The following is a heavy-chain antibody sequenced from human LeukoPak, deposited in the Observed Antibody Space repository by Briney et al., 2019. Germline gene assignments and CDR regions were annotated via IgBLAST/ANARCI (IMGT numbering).Heavy chain of an antibody. CDR2: IKQDGSEK. CDR1: GFTFSSYW. Sequence: GSLRLSCAASGFTFSSYWMSWVRPAPGKGLEWVANIKQDGSEKYYVDSVKGRFTISRDNAKNSLYLQMNSLRAEDTAVYYCARVYYDYVWGSYRYCNFDYWGQGTLVTVSS. CDR3: ARVYYDYVWGSYRYCNFDY. D-gene: IGHD3-16*02. V-gene: IGHV3-7*04. J-gene: IGHJ4*02.